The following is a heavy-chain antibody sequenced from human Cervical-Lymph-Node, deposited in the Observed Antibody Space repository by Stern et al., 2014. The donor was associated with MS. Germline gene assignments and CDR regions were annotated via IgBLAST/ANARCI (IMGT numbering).Heavy chain of an antibody. V-gene: IGHV1-3*01. Sequence: QVQLVQSGAEVKKPGASVKVSCKASGYTFTSYAMHWVRQAPGQRLEWMGWINAGNCNTKYSQKFQGRVTITRDTSASTAYMELSSLRSEDTAVYYCARDHWFDPWGQGTLVTVSS. CDR1: GYTFTSYA. CDR3: ARDHWFDP. J-gene: IGHJ5*02. CDR2: INAGNCNT.